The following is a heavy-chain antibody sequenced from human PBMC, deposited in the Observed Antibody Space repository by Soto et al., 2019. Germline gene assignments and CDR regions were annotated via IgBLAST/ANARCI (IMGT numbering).Heavy chain of an antibody. V-gene: IGHV1-69*08. D-gene: IGHD5-12*01. CDR2: IIPILGVA. J-gene: IGHJ3*02. CDR3: ARDGNSGYDYAFNI. Sequence: QVQLVQSGAEVKKPGSSLKVSCKASGGSFSHYTITWVRQAPGQGLEWMGRIIPILGVAHYAQSFQGRVTITATQSTYTVYMEVTSLRSEDTAVYYGARDGNSGYDYAFNIWGQGTMVTVSS. CDR1: GGSFSHYT.